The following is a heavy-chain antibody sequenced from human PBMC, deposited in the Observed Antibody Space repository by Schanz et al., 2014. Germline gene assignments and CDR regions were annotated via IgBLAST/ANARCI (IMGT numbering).Heavy chain of an antibody. CDR1: GFTFSSYG. CDR2: IWNNGVTK. CDR3: ARPRFDYGEVDY. V-gene: IGHV3-33*01. D-gene: IGHD4-17*01. Sequence: GQLVESGGGLVKPGGSLRLSCAASGFTFSSYGIHWFRQPAGKGLEWVAVIWNNGVTKYYADSVRGRFTISRDRFQNTLYLRMSSLRAEDTAVYYCARPRFDYGEVDYWGQGTLVTVSS. J-gene: IGHJ4*02.